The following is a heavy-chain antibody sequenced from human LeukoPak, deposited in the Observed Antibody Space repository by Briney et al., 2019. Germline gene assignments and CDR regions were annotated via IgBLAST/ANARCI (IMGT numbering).Heavy chain of an antibody. CDR1: GFTVSSNY. Sequence: GGSLRLSCAASGFTVSSNYMSWVRQAPGRGLEWVSVIYSGGNTYYADSVKGRFTISRDNSKNTLYLQMNSLRAEDTAVYYCLRGDRRDYWGQGTLVTVSS. J-gene: IGHJ4*02. V-gene: IGHV3-66*01. CDR2: IYSGGNT. CDR3: LRGDRRDY.